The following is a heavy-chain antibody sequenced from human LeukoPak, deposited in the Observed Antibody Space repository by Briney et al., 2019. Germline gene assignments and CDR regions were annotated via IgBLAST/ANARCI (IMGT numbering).Heavy chain of an antibody. J-gene: IGHJ6*04. CDR2: INRYGSST. CDR1: GFRFRIYR. V-gene: IGHV3-74*01. D-gene: IGHD3-10*02. Sequence: GGPLTLSCADSGFRFRIYRKLGLGQARGEGVVCVLCINRYGSSTTYADSVKGRFTISRDNAKNSLYLQMNSLRAEDTAVYYCAERGITMIGGVWGKGTTVTISS. CDR3: AERGITMIGGV.